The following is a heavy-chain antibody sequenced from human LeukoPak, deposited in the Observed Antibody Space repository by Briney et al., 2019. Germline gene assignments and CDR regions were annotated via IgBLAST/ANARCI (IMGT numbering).Heavy chain of an antibody. D-gene: IGHD6-13*01. CDR1: GYTFTGYY. V-gene: IGHV1-2*02. J-gene: IGHJ6*03. Sequence: ASAKVSCKASGYTFTGYYMHWVRQAPGQGLEWMGWINPNSGGTNYAQKFQGRVTMTRDTSISTAYMELSRLGSDDTAVYYCARDEKAAAGPYYYYYMDVWGKGTTVTVSS. CDR2: INPNSGGT. CDR3: ARDEKAAAGPYYYYYMDV.